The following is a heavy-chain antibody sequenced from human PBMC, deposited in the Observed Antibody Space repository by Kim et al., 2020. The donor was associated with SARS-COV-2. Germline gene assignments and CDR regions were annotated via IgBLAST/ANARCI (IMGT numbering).Heavy chain of an antibody. Sequence: ASVKVSCKASGYTFTGYYMHWVRQAPGQGLEWMGWINPNSGGTNYAQKFQGRVTMTRDTSISTAYMELSRLRSDDTAVYYCATQQWLARRGAFDIWGQGTMVTVSS. CDR2: INPNSGGT. CDR1: GYTFTGYY. D-gene: IGHD6-19*01. J-gene: IGHJ3*02. CDR3: ATQQWLARRGAFDI. V-gene: IGHV1-2*02.